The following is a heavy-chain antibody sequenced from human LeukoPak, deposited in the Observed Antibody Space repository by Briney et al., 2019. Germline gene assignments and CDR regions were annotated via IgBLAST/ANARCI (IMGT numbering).Heavy chain of an antibody. J-gene: IGHJ2*01. V-gene: IGHV3-23*01. D-gene: IGHD2-15*01. CDR3: AKVRNSNTRYFEL. CDR2: ISGSGANT. CDR1: GFTFSSYA. Sequence: PGGSLRLSCAASGFTFSSYAMSWVRQAPGKGLEWVSAISGSGANTYFADSVKGRFTISRDNSKNTLYLQMNSLRAEDTAVYYCAKVRNSNTRYFELWGRGTLVTLSS.